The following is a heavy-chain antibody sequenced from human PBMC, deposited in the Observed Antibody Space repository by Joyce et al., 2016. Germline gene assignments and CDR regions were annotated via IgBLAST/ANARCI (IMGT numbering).Heavy chain of an antibody. V-gene: IGHV4-59*01. CDR3: ARGVGSTSSNLDY. D-gene: IGHD6-6*01. CDR2: LSYSGST. CDR1: GYSISNNY. Sequence: GPGLVKPSETLSLTCTVSGYSISNNYWSWSRQPPGKRLEWIGFLSYSGSTNYNPSLKSRVTITVDTSKNQLSLKVRSVTAADTAVYYCARGVGSTSSNLDYWGQGTLVTVSS. J-gene: IGHJ4*02.